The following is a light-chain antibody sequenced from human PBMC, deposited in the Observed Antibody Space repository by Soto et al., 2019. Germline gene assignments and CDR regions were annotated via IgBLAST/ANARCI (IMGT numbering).Light chain of an antibody. CDR1: KSISNL. V-gene: IGKV3-15*01. CDR3: QQYYDWPIT. J-gene: IGKJ5*01. CDR2: GAS. Sequence: EIVMTQSPATLSVSPGERATLSCRASKSISNLLAWYQQKPGQAPRLLIYGASTRATGFPDRFSGSGSGTEFTLTISSLHSEDFAVYYCQQYYDWPITFGQGTRLEIK.